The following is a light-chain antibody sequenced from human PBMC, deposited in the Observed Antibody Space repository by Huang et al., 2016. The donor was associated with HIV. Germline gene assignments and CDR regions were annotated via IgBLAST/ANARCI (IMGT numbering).Light chain of an antibody. CDR2: GAS. J-gene: IGKJ4*01. CDR1: LSVSTN. CDR3: QQYDNWPLT. V-gene: IGKV3-15*01. Sequence: ERVMTQSPATVSLSPGERATLSCRASLSVSTNLAWYQQRPGQAPRLLIYGASTRATGIPARFSGGGSGAEFTLTISSLQSEDFAVYYWQQYDNWPLTFGGGTKVQIK.